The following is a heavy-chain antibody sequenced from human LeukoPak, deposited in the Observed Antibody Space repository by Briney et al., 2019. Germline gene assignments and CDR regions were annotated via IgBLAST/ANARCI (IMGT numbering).Heavy chain of an antibody. J-gene: IGHJ5*02. V-gene: IGHV4-4*07. CDR2: IYTTGST. CDR3: ARGGFTKFDP. Sequence: PSETLSLTCAVSGDSISSYYWSWIRQPAGKGLEWIGRIYTTGSTNYNPSLKSRVTMSVHTSNNQFSLKLSSVTAADTAVYYCARGGFTKFDPWGQGTLVTVSS. D-gene: IGHD3-3*01. CDR1: GDSISSYY.